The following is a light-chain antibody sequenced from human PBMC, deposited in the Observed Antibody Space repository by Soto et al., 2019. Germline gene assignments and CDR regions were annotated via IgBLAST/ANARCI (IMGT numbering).Light chain of an antibody. CDR1: QSVSNN. V-gene: IGKV3-15*01. Sequence: EIVMTQSPATLSVSPGERATLSCMASQSVSNNLAWYQQKPGQAPRLLIYGASTRATGIPARFSGSGSGTEFTLNISSLQSEDFAVYYCQQYNNWSRTFGQGTKVEIK. CDR2: GAS. CDR3: QQYNNWSRT. J-gene: IGKJ1*01.